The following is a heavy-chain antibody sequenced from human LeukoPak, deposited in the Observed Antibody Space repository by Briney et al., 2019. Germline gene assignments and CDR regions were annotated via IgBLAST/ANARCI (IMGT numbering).Heavy chain of an antibody. CDR1: GGSFSGYY. J-gene: IGHJ6*02. CDR3: ASSRFLEWLPHYYYYYGMDV. D-gene: IGHD3-3*01. Sequence: SETLSLTCAVYGGSFSGYYWSWIRQPPGKGLEWIGEINHSGSTNYNPPLKSRVTISVDTSKNQFSLKLSSVTAADTAVYYCASSRFLEWLPHYYYYYGMDVWGQGTTVTVSS. CDR2: INHSGST. V-gene: IGHV4-34*01.